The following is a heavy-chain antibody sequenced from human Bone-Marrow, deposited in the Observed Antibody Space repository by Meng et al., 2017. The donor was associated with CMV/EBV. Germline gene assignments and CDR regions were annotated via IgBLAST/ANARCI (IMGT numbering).Heavy chain of an antibody. V-gene: IGHV4-39*07. D-gene: IGHD6-19*01. J-gene: IGHJ4*02. Sequence: SETLSLTCTVSGGSISSSSYYWGWIRQPPGKGLEWIGSIYYSGSTYYNPSLKSRVTISVDTSKNQFSLKLSSVTAADTAVYYCARSSGIAVAGPRPYYFDYWGQGPLVTVSS. CDR3: ARSSGIAVAGPRPYYFDY. CDR1: GGSISSSSYY. CDR2: IYYSGST.